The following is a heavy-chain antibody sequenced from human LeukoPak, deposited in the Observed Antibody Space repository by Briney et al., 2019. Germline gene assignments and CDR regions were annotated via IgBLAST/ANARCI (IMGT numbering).Heavy chain of an antibody. CDR2: ISGSGGST. V-gene: IGHV3-23*01. CDR3: AKVGVIVVVVAAFDY. J-gene: IGHJ4*02. Sequence: GGSLRLSCAASGFTFSSYGMHWVRQAPGKGLEWVSAISGSGGSTYHADSVKGRFTISRDNSKNTLYLQMNSLRAEDTAVYYCAKVGVIVVVVAAFDYWGQGTLVTVSS. D-gene: IGHD2-15*01. CDR1: GFTFSSYG.